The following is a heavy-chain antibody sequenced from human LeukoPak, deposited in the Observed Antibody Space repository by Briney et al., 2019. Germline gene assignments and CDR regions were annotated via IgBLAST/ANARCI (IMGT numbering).Heavy chain of an antibody. CDR3: ARDEIEGGAFDY. Sequence: GGSLRPSCAASGFTFSSYAMSWVRQAPGKGLEWVSAISGSGGSTYYADSVKGRFTISRDNAKNSLYLQMNSLRAEDTAVYYCARDEIEGGAFDYWGQGTLVTVSS. J-gene: IGHJ4*02. D-gene: IGHD3-16*01. CDR2: ISGSGGST. CDR1: GFTFSSYA. V-gene: IGHV3-23*01.